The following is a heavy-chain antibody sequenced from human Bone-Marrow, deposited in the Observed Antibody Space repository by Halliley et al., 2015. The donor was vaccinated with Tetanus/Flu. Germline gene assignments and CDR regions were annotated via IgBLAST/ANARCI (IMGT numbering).Heavy chain of an antibody. D-gene: IGHD1-1*01. V-gene: IGHV1-18*01. Sequence: GLEWMGWFHVGNGDTNYGPVLRGRVSFTTDASSNTAYMELRSLRSDDTATYFCAKEGNFEFASWGQGTRVSVS. J-gene: IGHJ4*02. CDR3: AKEGNFEFAS. CDR2: FHVGNGDT.